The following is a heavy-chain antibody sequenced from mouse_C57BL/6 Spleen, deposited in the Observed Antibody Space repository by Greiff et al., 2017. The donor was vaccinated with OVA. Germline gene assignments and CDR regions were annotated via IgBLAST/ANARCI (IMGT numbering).Heavy chain of an antibody. CDR3: ARVYYYGSSYDYYAMDY. CDR1: GFSLTSYG. D-gene: IGHD1-1*01. V-gene: IGHV2-5*01. J-gene: IGHJ4*01. CDR2: IWRGGST. Sequence: VQGVESGPGLVQPSQSLSITCTVSGFSLTSYGVHWVRQSPGKGLEWLGVIWRGGSTDYNAAFMSRLSITKDNSKSQVFFKMNSLQADDTAIYYCARVYYYGSSYDYYAMDYWGQGTSVTVSS.